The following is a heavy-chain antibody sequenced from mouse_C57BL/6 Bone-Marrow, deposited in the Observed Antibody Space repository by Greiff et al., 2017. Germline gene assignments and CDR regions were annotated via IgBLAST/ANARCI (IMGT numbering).Heavy chain of an antibody. J-gene: IGHJ4*01. CDR1: GYTFTSYW. Sequence: VQLQQSGAELVMPGASVKLSCKASGYTFTSYWMHWVKQRPGQGLEWIGEIDPSDSYTNYNQKFKGKSTLTVDKSSSTAYMQLSSLTSEDSAVYYCAREDGYCYAMDYWGQGTSVTVSS. CDR3: AREDGYCYAMDY. CDR2: IDPSDSYT. V-gene: IGHV1-69*01. D-gene: IGHD2-3*01.